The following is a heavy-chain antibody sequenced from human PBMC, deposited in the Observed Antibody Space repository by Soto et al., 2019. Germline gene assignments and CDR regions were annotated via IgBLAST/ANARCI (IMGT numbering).Heavy chain of an antibody. CDR2: INAGNGNT. CDR1: GYTFTSYA. V-gene: IGHV1-3*01. Sequence: QVQLVQSGAEVKKPGASVKVSCKASGYTFTSYAMHWVRQAPGQRLEWMGWINAGNGNTKYSQKFQGRVTITRDTSASTAYRELSSLSSEDTAVYYCASGMGYCSGGSCYPRYYYYGMDVWGQGTTVTVSS. D-gene: IGHD2-15*01. J-gene: IGHJ6*02. CDR3: ASGMGYCSGGSCYPRYYYYGMDV.